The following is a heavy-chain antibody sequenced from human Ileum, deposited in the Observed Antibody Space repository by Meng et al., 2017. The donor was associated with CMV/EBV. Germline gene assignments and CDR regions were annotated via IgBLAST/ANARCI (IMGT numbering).Heavy chain of an antibody. D-gene: IGHD3-10*01. V-gene: IGHV4-61*01. CDR2: ISYNGKT. CDR3: ARESMVPVSRYYYYLIDV. CDR1: AGSASSGSYY. J-gene: IGHJ6*02. Sequence: GSLRPSCTVPAGSASSGSYYRTWVLQPPGKGLEWIGYISYNGKTDYNPFLKNRVTITGDTSKNQFSLKLSSVSAADTALYYCARESMVPVSRYYYYLIDVWGQGTTVTVSS.